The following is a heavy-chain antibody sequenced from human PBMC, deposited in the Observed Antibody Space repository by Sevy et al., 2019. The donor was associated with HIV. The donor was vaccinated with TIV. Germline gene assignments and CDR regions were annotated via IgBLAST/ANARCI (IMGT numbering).Heavy chain of an antibody. CDR2: MSYRGST. V-gene: IGHV4-59*13. Sequence: SETLSLTCTVSGGSISSSYYNWIRQPPGKGLEWIGCMSYRGSTNYNPSLKSRVAISVDTSNNTFSLKLSSVTAADTAMYYCARHDYGDYVGYFDFWGQGTLVTVSS. J-gene: IGHJ4*02. CDR1: GGSISSSY. CDR3: ARHDYGDYVGYFDF. D-gene: IGHD4-17*01.